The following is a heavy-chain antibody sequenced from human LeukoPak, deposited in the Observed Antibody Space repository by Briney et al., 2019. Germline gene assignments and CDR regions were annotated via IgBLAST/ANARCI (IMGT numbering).Heavy chain of an antibody. V-gene: IGHV1-2*02. D-gene: IGHD4-23*01. CDR3: AILAYAVVSH. J-gene: IGHJ4*02. CDR2: INPDSGGT. Sequence: ASVKVSCKASGYTFTGYYMHWVRQAPGQGLEWMGWINPDSGGTNYAQKFQGRVTMTRDTSISTAYTELSSLRSEDTATYYCAILAYAVVSHWGQGTLVTVSS. CDR1: GYTFTGYY.